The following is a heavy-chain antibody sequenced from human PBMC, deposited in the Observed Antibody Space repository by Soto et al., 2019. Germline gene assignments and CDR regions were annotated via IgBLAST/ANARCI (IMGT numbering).Heavy chain of an antibody. V-gene: IGHV1-8*02. CDR2: ISAYSGNT. D-gene: IGHD3-3*01. J-gene: IGHJ3*02. CDR3: ARVRCSSTSCPDYDFWSGYYRGDAFDI. CDR1: GYTFTSYG. Sequence: ASVKVSCKASGYTFTSYGISWVRQAPGQGLEWMGWISAYSGNTGYAQKFQGRVTMTRNTSISTAYMELSSLRSEDTAVYYCARVRCSSTSCPDYDFWSGYYRGDAFDIWGQGTMVTV.